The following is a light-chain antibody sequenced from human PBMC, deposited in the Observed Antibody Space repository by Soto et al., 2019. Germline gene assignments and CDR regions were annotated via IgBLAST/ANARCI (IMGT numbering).Light chain of an antibody. CDR3: SSNAGTNNLRV. CDR1: SSDLGNY. J-gene: IGLJ3*02. V-gene: IGLV2-8*01. Sequence: QPVLTQPPSASGSPGHSVTISCTGTSSDLGNYVSWYQQHPGKAPTLMIYEVTKRPSGVPDRFSGSKSGNTASLTVSGLQTEDEADYYCSSNAGTNNLRVFGGGTKLTVL. CDR2: EVT.